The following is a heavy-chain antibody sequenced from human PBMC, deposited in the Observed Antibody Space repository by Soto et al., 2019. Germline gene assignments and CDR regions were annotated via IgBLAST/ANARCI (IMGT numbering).Heavy chain of an antibody. CDR2: IIPIYGTA. Sequence: QVQLVQSGAEVKKPGSSVKVSCKASGGTFSSYAISWVRQAPGQGLEWMVGIIPIYGTANYAQEFQGRVTISADESTSTAYMELSSLRSEDTAVYYCARMNDVRTYFDYWGQGTLVTVSS. J-gene: IGHJ4*02. CDR1: GGTFSSYA. D-gene: IGHD1-1*01. V-gene: IGHV1-69*01. CDR3: ARMNDVRTYFDY.